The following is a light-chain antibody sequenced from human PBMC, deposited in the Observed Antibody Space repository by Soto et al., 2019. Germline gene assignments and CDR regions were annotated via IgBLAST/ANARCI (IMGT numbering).Light chain of an antibody. CDR2: EVT. Sequence: QSALTQPASVSGSPGQSITISCTGTSGDIGSYNRVSWYQQHPGKAPKLIIYEVTDRPSGVSNRFSGSKSGNTASLTISGLQADEEAEYYCSSYTNINTRACVFGAGTKLTVL. CDR1: SGDIGSYNR. J-gene: IGLJ1*01. V-gene: IGLV2-14*01. CDR3: SSYTNINTRACV.